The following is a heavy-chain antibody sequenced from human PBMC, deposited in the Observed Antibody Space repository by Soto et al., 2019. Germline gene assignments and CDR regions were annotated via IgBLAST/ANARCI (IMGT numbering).Heavy chain of an antibody. V-gene: IGHV1-8*01. Sequence: ASVKVSCKASGYTFTSYDINWVRQATGQGLEWMGWMNPNSGNTGYAQKFQGRVTMTRNTSISTAYMELSSLRSEDTAVYYCARGDWDSSSWYSDREHNWFDPWGQGTLVTVSS. CDR2: MNPNSGNT. J-gene: IGHJ5*02. D-gene: IGHD6-13*01. CDR3: ARGDWDSSSWYSDREHNWFDP. CDR1: GYTFTSYD.